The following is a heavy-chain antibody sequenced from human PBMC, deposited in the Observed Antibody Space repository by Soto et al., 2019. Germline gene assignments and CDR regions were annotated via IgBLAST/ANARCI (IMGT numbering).Heavy chain of an antibody. D-gene: IGHD3-10*01. J-gene: IGHJ4*02. CDR2: IIPLFGTP. CDR1: GGIFSTYA. CDR3: ARDRDDYGSGNYYNRIDF. V-gene: IGHV1-69*01. Sequence: QVQLVQSGAEVKKPGSSVKVSCKASGGIFSTYAISWLRQAPGQGLEWMGGIIPLFGTPNYAQRFQGRVTITADESTCTADMELSRLRSEDTAVYYCARDRDDYGSGNYYNRIDFWGQGTLVTVSS.